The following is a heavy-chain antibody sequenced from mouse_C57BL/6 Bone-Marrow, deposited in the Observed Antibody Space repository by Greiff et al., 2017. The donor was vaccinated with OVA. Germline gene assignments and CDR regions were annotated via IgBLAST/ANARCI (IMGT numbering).Heavy chain of an antibody. V-gene: IGHV1-76*01. J-gene: IGHJ2*01. CDR2: IYPGSGNT. D-gene: IGHD1-1*01. CDR3: ANYYGNY. Sequence: VQLVESGAELVRPGASVKLSCKASGYTFTDYYINWVKQRPGQGLEWIARIYPGSGNTYYNEKFKGKATLTAEKSSSTAYMQLSSLTSEDSAVYFCANYYGNYWGQGTTLTVSS. CDR1: GYTFTDYY.